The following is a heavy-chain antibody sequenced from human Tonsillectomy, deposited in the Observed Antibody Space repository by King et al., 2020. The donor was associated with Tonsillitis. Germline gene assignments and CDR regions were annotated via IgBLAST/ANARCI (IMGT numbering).Heavy chain of an antibody. Sequence: VQLPQWGAGLLKPSETLSLTCAVYGGSFSSYYWSWIRQPPGKGLEWIGEINHSGSPNYNPSLKSRVTISVDTSKNQFSLKLSSVTAADTAVYYCARGQGYYYYGMDVWGQGXTVTVSS. V-gene: IGHV4-34*01. CDR2: INHSGSP. CDR1: GGSFSSYY. CDR3: ARGQGYYYYGMDV. J-gene: IGHJ6*02.